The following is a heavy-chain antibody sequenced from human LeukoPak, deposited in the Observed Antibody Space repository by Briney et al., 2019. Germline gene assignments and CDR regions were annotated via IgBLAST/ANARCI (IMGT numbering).Heavy chain of an antibody. CDR3: ARDVVVVPAAIAYNWFDP. J-gene: IGHJ5*02. CDR2: IYTSGST. CDR1: GGSISSGGYY. V-gene: IGHV4-61*02. D-gene: IGHD2-2*01. Sequence: PSETLSLTCTVSGGSISSGGYYWSWIRQPAGKGLEWIGRIYTSGSTNYNPSLKSRVTMSVDTSKNQFSLKLSSVTAADTAVYYCARDVVVVPAAIAYNWFDPWGQGTLVTVSS.